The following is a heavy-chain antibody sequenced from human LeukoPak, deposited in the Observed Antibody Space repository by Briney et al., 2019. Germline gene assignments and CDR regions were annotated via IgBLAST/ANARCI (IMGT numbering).Heavy chain of an antibody. D-gene: IGHD6-19*01. CDR2: IYYSGST. CDR3: ARPSGSSGWYGMDV. CDR1: GGSITSGDYY. Sequence: SETLSLTCTVSGGSITSGDYYWSWIRQSPGTGLEWIGYIYYSGSTNYNPSLKSRVTISVDTSKNQFSLKLSSVTAADTAVYYCARPSGSSGWYGMDVWGQGTTVTVSS. V-gene: IGHV4-30-4*01. J-gene: IGHJ6*02.